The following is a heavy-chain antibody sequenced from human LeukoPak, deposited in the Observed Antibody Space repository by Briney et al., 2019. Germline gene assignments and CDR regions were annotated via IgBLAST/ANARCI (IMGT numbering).Heavy chain of an antibody. D-gene: IGHD5-18*01. J-gene: IGHJ4*02. Sequence: TETLSLTCTVSGGSISSYYWSWIRQPPGKGLEWIGFIYYSGSTYYNPSLKSRVTISVDTSKNQFSLRLSSVTATDTAEYFCARHQMRYSYGTLFDYWGQGTLVTVSS. V-gene: IGHV4-59*08. CDR3: ARHQMRYSYGTLFDY. CDR2: IYYSGST. CDR1: GGSISSYY.